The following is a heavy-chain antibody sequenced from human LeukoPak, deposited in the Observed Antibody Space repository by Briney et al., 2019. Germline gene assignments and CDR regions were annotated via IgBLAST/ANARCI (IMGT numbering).Heavy chain of an antibody. CDR2: ITTSIDII. J-gene: IGHJ4*02. CDR3: VRDHNYYFGY. CDR1: VFPFGSFW. Sequence: GGSLRLSCVASVFPFGSFWMSCVRQAPGKGLEWISYITTSIDIISYADSVKGRFTISRDNAKNSLYLQMDSLRDEDTAVYYCVRDHNYYFGYWGQGILVTVSA. V-gene: IGHV3-48*02.